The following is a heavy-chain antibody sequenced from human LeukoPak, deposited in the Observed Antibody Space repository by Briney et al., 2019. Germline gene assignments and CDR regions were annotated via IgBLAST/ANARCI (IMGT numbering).Heavy chain of an antibody. J-gene: IGHJ4*02. CDR3: ARDVTGGSYFDY. V-gene: IGHV4-31*03. CDR2: IYSSGTT. Sequence: PSETLSLTCTVPGGSISSGGYYWSWIRQLPGKGLDWIGYIYSSGTTYYNPSLKSRVTMSVDTSKNQFSLKLISVTAADTAVYYCARDVTGGSYFDYWGQGTLVTVSS. CDR1: GGSISSGGYY. D-gene: IGHD1-26*01.